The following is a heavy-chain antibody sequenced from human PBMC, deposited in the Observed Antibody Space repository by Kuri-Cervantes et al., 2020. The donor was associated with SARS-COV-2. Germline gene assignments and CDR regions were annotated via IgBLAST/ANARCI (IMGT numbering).Heavy chain of an antibody. V-gene: IGHV3-30*03. D-gene: IGHD3-3*01. Sequence: LSLTCAASGFTFSSYGMHWVRQAPGKGLEWVAVISYDGSNKYYAGSVKGRFTISRDNSKNTLYLQMNSLRAEDTAVYYCARDLWDSYYDFWGVRRNYGMDVWGQGTTVTVSS. CDR3: ARDLWDSYYDFWGVRRNYGMDV. CDR1: GFTFSSYG. J-gene: IGHJ6*02. CDR2: ISYDGSNK.